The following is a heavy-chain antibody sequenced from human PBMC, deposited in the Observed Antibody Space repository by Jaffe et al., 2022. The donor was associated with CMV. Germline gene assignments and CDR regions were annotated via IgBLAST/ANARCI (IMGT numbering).Heavy chain of an antibody. J-gene: IGHJ1*01. CDR2: IYYSGST. Sequence: QLQLQESGPGLVKPSETLSLTCTVSGGSISSSTDYWGWIRQPPGKGLELIGGIYYSGSTYYNPSLNSRVTMSVDTSKNQFSLKLSSVTAADTAVYYCARITGTPGHWGQGTLVTVSS. CDR1: GGSISSSTDY. V-gene: IGHV4-39*01. CDR3: ARITGTPGH. D-gene: IGHD3-10*01.